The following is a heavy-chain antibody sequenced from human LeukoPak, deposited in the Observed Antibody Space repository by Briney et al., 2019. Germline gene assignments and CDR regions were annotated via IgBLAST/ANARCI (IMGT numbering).Heavy chain of an antibody. CDR3: ARDSSSSWYFFTFWFDP. Sequence: PGGSLRLSCAASGFTFSSYWMSWVRQAPGKGLERVANIKQDGSEKYYVDSVKGRFTISRDNAKNSLYLQMNSLRAEDTAVYYCARDSSSSWYFFTFWFDPWGQGTLVTVSS. J-gene: IGHJ5*02. CDR1: GFTFSSYW. CDR2: IKQDGSEK. D-gene: IGHD6-13*01. V-gene: IGHV3-7*01.